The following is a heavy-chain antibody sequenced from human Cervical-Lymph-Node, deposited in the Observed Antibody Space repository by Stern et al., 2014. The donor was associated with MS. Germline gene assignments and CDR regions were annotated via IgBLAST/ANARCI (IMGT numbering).Heavy chain of an antibody. Sequence: EVQLVESGGGLVQPGRSLRLSCSASQITFDDYGFHWVRQAPGKGLEWVAGIAVNSATNVYADSVKGRFTISRDNARGSLYLQMNNLTPDDTALYYCAKSYSDSWSGWIDSWGQGILVTVSS. CDR3: AKSYSDSWSGWIDS. CDR1: QITFDDYG. J-gene: IGHJ5*01. CDR2: IAVNSATN. V-gene: IGHV3-9*01. D-gene: IGHD1-26*01.